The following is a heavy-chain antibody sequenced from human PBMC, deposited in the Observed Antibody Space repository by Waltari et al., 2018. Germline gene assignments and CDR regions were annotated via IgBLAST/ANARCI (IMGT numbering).Heavy chain of an antibody. CDR1: GGSVSRYY. Sequence: QVQLQESGPGLVKPSETLSLTCTVSGGSVSRYYWSWIRPPPGQGLECIGYIYYSGSHNDNPALKSRVTISVDTSKNQFSLKLSSVTAADTAVYYCARVLVSRAFDIWGQGTMVTVSS. CDR3: ARVLVSRAFDI. CDR2: IYYSGSH. V-gene: IGHV4-59*02. J-gene: IGHJ3*02. D-gene: IGHD1-20*01.